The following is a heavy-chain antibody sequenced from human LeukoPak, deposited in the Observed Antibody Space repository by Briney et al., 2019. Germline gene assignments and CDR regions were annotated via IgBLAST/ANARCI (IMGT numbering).Heavy chain of an antibody. Sequence: SETLSLTCAVYGGSFSGYYWSWIRQPPGKGLEWIGEINHSGSTNYNPSLKSRVTISVDTSKNQFSLKLSSVTAADTAVYYCARCRDVDTAMVIGYYFGYWGQGTLVTVSS. J-gene: IGHJ4*02. D-gene: IGHD5-18*01. CDR1: GGSFSGYY. CDR3: ARCRDVDTAMVIGYYFGY. CDR2: INHSGST. V-gene: IGHV4-34*01.